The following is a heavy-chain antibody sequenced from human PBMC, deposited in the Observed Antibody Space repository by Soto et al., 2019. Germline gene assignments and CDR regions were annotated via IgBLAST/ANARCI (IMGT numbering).Heavy chain of an antibody. CDR3: LSGRGY. CDR1: GFRFSSYG. V-gene: IGHV3-7*01. J-gene: IGHJ4*02. Sequence: PGGSLGLSCAASGFRFSSYGINWVRQAPGKGLEWVANMNPDGSAQYYVDSVKGRFTISRDNAKNSASLQMNSLRAEDAAVYYCLSGRGYWGQGTLVTVSS. CDR2: MNPDGSAQ.